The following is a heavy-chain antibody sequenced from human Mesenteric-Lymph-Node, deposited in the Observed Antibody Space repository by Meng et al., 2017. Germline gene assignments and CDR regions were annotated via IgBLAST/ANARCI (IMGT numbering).Heavy chain of an antibody. CDR3: TSGRRGYSGNFYYYYGMDV. CDR2: IYHSGST. D-gene: IGHD5-12*01. CDR1: GGPICGSNR. J-gene: IGHJ6*02. V-gene: IGHV4-4*03. Sequence: SGPGQCQPPRHQSLTRHAPGGPICGSNRWTWVRQPPGKGLEWMGEIYHSGSTNYNPTRKSRVTISVDTSKNQMSLRLSSVTAADTAVYYCTSGRRGYSGNFYYYYGMDVWGQGTTVTVSS.